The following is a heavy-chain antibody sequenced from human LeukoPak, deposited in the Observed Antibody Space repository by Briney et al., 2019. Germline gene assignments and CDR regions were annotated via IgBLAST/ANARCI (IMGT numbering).Heavy chain of an antibody. J-gene: IGHJ5*02. Sequence: GGSLRLSCAASGFTFSSYWMHWVRQAPGKGLVWVSRINSDGSSTSYADSVKGRFTISRDNAKNTLYQQMNSLRAEDTAVYYCARNHYDILTGLLTHGFDPWGQGTLVTVSS. CDR2: INSDGSST. D-gene: IGHD3-9*01. CDR3: ARNHYDILTGLLTHGFDP. CDR1: GFTFSSYW. V-gene: IGHV3-74*01.